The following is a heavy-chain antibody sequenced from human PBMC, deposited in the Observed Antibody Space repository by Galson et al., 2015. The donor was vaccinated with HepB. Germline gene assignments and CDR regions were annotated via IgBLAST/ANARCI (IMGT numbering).Heavy chain of an antibody. CDR1: GYTFTSYA. V-gene: IGHV1-3*01. Sequence: SVKVSCKASGYTFTSYAMHWVRQAPGQRLEWMGWINAGNGNTKYSQKFQGRVTITRDTSASTAYMELSSLRSEDTAVYYCASSGDYYDSSGYYSGYYYGMDVWGQGTTVTVSS. CDR2: INAGNGNT. J-gene: IGHJ6*02. CDR3: ASSGDYYDSSGYYSGYYYGMDV. D-gene: IGHD3-22*01.